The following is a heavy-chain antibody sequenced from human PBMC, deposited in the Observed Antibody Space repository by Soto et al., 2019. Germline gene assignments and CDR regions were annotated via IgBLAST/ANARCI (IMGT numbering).Heavy chain of an antibody. CDR3: AKKGGRPQLWLMDTCYFDL. V-gene: IGHV3-23*04. Sequence: EVQLVESGGDLVQPGGSLRLSCAASGFSFSNDAMSWVRHAPGKGLEWVSAISGPGVSIYYADSVKGRFTNSRDNYKTSLYLKMTSLRAEDTAVYYCAKKGGRPQLWLMDTCYFDLWGRGTLVTLSS. J-gene: IGHJ2*01. D-gene: IGHD3-10*01. CDR2: ISGPGVSI. CDR1: GFSFSNDA.